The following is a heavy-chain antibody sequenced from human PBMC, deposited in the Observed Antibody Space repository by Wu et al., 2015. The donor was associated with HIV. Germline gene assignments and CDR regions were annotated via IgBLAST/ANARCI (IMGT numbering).Heavy chain of an antibody. CDR3: ARGAFRGVVVTAMAYFDY. V-gene: IGHV1-2*02. CDR1: GYTFTGYY. J-gene: IGHJ4*02. CDR2: INPNSGGT. Sequence: QVQLVQSGAEVKKPGASVKVSCKASGYTFTGYYMHWVRQAPGQGLEWMGWINPNSGGTNYAQKFQGRVTMTRDTSISTAYMELSRLRSDDTAVYYCARGAFRGVVVTAMAYFDYWGQGTLVTVSS. D-gene: IGHD3-22*01.